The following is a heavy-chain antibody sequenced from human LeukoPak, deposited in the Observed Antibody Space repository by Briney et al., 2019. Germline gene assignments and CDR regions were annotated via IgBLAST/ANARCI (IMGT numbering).Heavy chain of an antibody. CDR2: IKSKTDGGTA. CDR3: TTLGFGGFPLEY. V-gene: IGHV3-15*01. CDR1: GLTFSNAW. J-gene: IGHJ4*02. D-gene: IGHD3-10*01. Sequence: GGSLRLSCAASGLTFSNAWMSWVRQAPGKGLEWVGRIKSKTDGGTADYATPVKGRFTISRDDSKNTLYLQMDSLKSEDTAVYYCTTLGFGGFPLEYWGQGTLVTVSS.